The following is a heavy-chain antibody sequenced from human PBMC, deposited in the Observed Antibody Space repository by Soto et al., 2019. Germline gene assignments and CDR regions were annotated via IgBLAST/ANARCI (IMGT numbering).Heavy chain of an antibody. J-gene: IGHJ4*02. V-gene: IGHV1-69*13. Sequence: SVKVSCKASGGTFSSYAISWVRQAPGQGLEWMGGIIPIFGTANYAQKFQGRVTITADESTSTAYMELSSLRSEDTAVYYCAREGEDGYNRFDYWGQGTLVTVSS. CDR1: GGTFSSYA. CDR2: IIPIFGTA. D-gene: IGHD5-12*01. CDR3: AREGEDGYNRFDY.